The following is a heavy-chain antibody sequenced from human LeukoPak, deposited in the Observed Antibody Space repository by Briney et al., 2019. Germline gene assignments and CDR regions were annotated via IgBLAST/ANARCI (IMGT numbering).Heavy chain of an antibody. D-gene: IGHD3-9*01. CDR2: IYYSGST. Sequence: PSETLSLTCTVSGGSISSYYWSWIRQPPGKGLEWIGYIYYSGSTNYNPSLKSRVTISVDTSKNQFSLKLSSVTAADTAVYYCARQGIFTRNAFDIWGQGTMVTVSS. CDR3: ARQGIFTRNAFDI. V-gene: IGHV4-59*08. CDR1: GGSISSYY. J-gene: IGHJ3*02.